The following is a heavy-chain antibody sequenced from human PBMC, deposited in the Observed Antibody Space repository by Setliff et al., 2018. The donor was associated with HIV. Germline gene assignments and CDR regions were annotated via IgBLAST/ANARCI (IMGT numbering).Heavy chain of an antibody. CDR3: ASSSPGGTPIVDY. CDR2: IKEDGSEK. CDR1: GFAFRKYC. V-gene: IGHV3-7*03. Sequence: PGGSLRLSCAASGFAFRKYCMSWVRQAPGKGLEWVATIKEDGSEKYYVDSVKGRFTISRDNAKNSLYLQMNSLRAEDTAVYYCASSSPGGTPIVDYWGQGTLVTVSS. J-gene: IGHJ4*02. D-gene: IGHD6-6*01.